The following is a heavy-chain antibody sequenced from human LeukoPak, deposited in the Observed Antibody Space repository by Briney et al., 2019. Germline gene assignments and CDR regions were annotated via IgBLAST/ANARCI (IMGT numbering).Heavy chain of an antibody. CDR2: ISGSSSYI. J-gene: IGHJ4*02. V-gene: IGHV3-21*01. CDR3: ARVAGYSYGYLDY. D-gene: IGHD5-18*01. Sequence: GGSLRLSCAASGFTFSSYSMNWVRQAPGKGLEWVSSISGSSSYIYYADSVKGRFTISRDNAKNSLYLQMNSLRAEDTAVYYCARVAGYSYGYLDYWGQGTLVTVSS. CDR1: GFTFSSYS.